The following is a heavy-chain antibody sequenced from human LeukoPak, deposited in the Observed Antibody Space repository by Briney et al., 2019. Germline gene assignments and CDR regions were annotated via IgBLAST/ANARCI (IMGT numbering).Heavy chain of an antibody. V-gene: IGHV3-23*01. D-gene: IGHD3-22*01. J-gene: IGHJ4*02. Sequence: GGSLRLSCAASGFTFSSYAMSWVRQAPGKGLEWVSAISGSGGSTYYADSVKGRFTISRDNSKNTLYLQMNSLRAEDTAVYYCARAGRGYYYDSSGYAGHDYWGQGTLVTVSS. CDR3: ARAGRGYYYDSSGYAGHDY. CDR1: GFTFSSYA. CDR2: ISGSGGST.